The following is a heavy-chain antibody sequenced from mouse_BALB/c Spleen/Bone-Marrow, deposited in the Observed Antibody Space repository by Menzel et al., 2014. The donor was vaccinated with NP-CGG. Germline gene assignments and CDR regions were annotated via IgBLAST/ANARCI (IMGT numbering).Heavy chain of an antibody. Sequence: VQLQQSGAELMKPGASVKISCKATGYTFGSYWIDWVKQRPGHGLEWIGEILPGIGGTNYNEKFKGKATLTAATSSNTADMQHNRRPSEDSAVYYCARSMDYWGQGTSVTVSS. J-gene: IGHJ4*01. CDR1: GYTFGSYW. CDR3: ARSMDY. V-gene: IGHV1-9*01. CDR2: ILPGIGGT.